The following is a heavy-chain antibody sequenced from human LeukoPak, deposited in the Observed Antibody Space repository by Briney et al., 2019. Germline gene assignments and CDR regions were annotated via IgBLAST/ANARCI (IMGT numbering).Heavy chain of an antibody. CDR2: IYHRGST. D-gene: IGHD5-18*01. CDR3: ARVGDTAGTTWSFDY. J-gene: IGHJ4*02. V-gene: IGHV4-38-2*02. Sequence: SETLSLTCTVSGYSISSGYYWGWIRPPPGKGVEGIGSIYHRGSTYYNPSLKSRVPISVDTSKNQFSLKLSSVTAADTAVYYCARVGDTAGTTWSFDYWGQGTLVTVSS. CDR1: GYSISSGYY.